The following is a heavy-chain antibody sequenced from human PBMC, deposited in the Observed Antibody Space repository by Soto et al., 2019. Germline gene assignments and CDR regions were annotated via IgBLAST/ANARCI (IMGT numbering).Heavy chain of an antibody. J-gene: IGHJ6*02. CDR2: VTANGGST. D-gene: IGHD2-21*02. Sequence: EVQLLESGGGFVQPGGSLRLSCAATGFTFSVYAMTWVRQAPGKGLEWVSAVTANGGSTYSADSVKGRFTIPRDNSKNTLFLQMNSLRAEDTAVYYCASLGVGDWANYYYYYGMDVWGQGNTVTVSS. CDR3: ASLGVGDWANYYYYYGMDV. CDR1: GFTFSVYA. V-gene: IGHV3-23*01.